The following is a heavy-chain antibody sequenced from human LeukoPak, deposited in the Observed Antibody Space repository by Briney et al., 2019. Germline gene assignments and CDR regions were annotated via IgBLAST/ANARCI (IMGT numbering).Heavy chain of an antibody. CDR1: GYSFADYY. D-gene: IGHD3-10*01. J-gene: IGHJ5*02. V-gene: IGHV1-2*02. CDR2: IKPDSGGT. Sequence: ASVKVSCKASGYSFADYYIHWARQAPGQGLEWMGWIKPDSGGTRSAQKFQGRVTMTTDTSISTAYMELSSLRYDDTAVYYCATNILVRDIINWFDPWGQGTLVTVSS. CDR3: ATNILVRDIINWFDP.